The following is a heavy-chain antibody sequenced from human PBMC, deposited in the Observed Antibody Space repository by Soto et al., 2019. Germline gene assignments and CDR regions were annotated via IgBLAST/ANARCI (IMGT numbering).Heavy chain of an antibody. CDR1: GGTFSSYD. V-gene: IGHV1-69*13. CDR3: ARGKAAHDYYYYGMDV. CDR2: IIPIFGTA. Sequence: ASVKVSCKASGGTFSSYDISWVRQAPGQGLEWMGGIIPIFGTANYAQKFQGRVTITADESTSTAYMELSSLRSEDTAVYYFARGKAAHDYYYYGMDVWGQGTTVTVSS. D-gene: IGHD6-6*01. J-gene: IGHJ6*02.